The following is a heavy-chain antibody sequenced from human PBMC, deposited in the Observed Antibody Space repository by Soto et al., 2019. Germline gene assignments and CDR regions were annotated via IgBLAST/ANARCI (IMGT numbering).Heavy chain of an antibody. J-gene: IGHJ4*02. V-gene: IGHV3-48*01. Sequence: GGSLRLSCAASGFTFSSYSMNWVRQAPGKGLEWVSYISSATTTIYYADSVKGRFTISRDNAKNSLYLQMNSLRADDTAVYYCARHSPPIDYWGQGTLVTVSS. D-gene: IGHD2-21*01. CDR2: ISSATTTI. CDR1: GFTFSSYS. CDR3: ARHSPPIDY.